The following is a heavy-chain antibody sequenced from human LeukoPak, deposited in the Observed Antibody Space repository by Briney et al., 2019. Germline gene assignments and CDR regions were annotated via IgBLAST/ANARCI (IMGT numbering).Heavy chain of an antibody. D-gene: IGHD3-3*01. CDR3: ARTDFWSGYYNWFDP. V-gene: IGHV4-34*01. J-gene: IGHJ5*02. CDR1: GGSFSGYY. CDR2: INHSGST. Sequence: PSEALSLTCAVYGGSFSGYYWSWIRQPPGKGLEWIGEINHSGSTNYNPSLKSRVTTSVDTSQNQFSLKLSSVTAADTAVYYCARTDFWSGYYNWFDPWGQGTLVTVSS.